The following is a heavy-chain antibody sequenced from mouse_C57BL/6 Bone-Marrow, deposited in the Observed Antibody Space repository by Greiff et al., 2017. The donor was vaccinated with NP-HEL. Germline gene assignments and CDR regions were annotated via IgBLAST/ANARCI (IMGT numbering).Heavy chain of an antibody. CDR2: INPNYGTT. D-gene: IGHD1-1*01. CDR1: GYSFTDYN. J-gene: IGHJ1*03. CDR3: ATDYGVGRNWYFDV. Sequence: VQLKESGPELVKPGASVKISCKASGYSFTDYNMNWVKQSNGKSLEWIGVINPNYGTTSYNQKFKGKATLTVDQSSSTAYMQLNSLTSEDSAVYYCATDYGVGRNWYFDVWGTGTTVTVSS. V-gene: IGHV1-39*01.